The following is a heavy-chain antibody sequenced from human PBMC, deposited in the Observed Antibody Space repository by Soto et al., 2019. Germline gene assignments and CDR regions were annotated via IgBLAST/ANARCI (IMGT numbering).Heavy chain of an antibody. Sequence: PGGSLRLSCAASGFTFSSYAMSWVHQAPGKGLEWVSAISGSGGSTYYADSVKGRFTISRDNSKNTLYLQMNSLRAEDTAVYYCAKESGNYGDYAYFDYWGQGTLVTVSS. CDR2: ISGSGGST. J-gene: IGHJ4*02. V-gene: IGHV3-23*01. CDR1: GFTFSSYA. D-gene: IGHD4-17*01. CDR3: AKESGNYGDYAYFDY.